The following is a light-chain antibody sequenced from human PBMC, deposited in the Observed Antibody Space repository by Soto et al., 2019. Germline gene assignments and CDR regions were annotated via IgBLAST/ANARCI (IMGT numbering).Light chain of an antibody. Sequence: DIQMTQSPSSLSASVGDRVTISCTSSLNIYFKSNNRNYLAWYQQKTGQPPKLLVYWASTRESGVPDRFTGSGSGTYFTLTIDNVQPDDVAVYYCQQYFITPLTFGGGTKVDIK. J-gene: IGKJ4*01. CDR1: LNIYFKSNNRNY. CDR3: QQYFITPLT. V-gene: IGKV4-1*01. CDR2: WAS.